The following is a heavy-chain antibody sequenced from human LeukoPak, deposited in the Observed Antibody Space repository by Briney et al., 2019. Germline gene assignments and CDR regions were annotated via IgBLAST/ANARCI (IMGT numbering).Heavy chain of an antibody. CDR2: IWYDGSNK. V-gene: IGHV3-33*08. D-gene: IGHD1-26*01. CDR1: GFTFSSYA. CDR3: ARDFGYSGFDY. Sequence: AGGSLRLSCAASGFTFSSYAMHWVRQAPGKGLEWVAVIWYDGSNKYYADSVKGRFTISRDNSKNTLYLQMNSLRAEDTAVYYCARDFGYSGFDYWGQGTLVTVSS. J-gene: IGHJ4*02.